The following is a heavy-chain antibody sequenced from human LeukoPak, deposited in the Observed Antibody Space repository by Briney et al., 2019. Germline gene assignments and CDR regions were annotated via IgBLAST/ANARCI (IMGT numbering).Heavy chain of an antibody. CDR2: IYYSGSN. D-gene: IGHD3-22*01. CDR1: GGSISSYY. V-gene: IGHV4-59*01. Sequence: SETLSLTCTVSGGSISSYYWSWIRQPPGEGLEWIGYIYYSGSNDYNPSLKSRVTISVDTSKNQFSLKLSSVTAADTAVYYCASGIDSSGYYPGDYWGQGTLVTVS. CDR3: ASGIDSSGYYPGDY. J-gene: IGHJ4*02.